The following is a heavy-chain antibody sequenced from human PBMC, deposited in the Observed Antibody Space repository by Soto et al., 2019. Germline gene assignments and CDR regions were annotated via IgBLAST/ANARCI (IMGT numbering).Heavy chain of an antibody. CDR2: IKEDGSEK. Sequence: QPGGSLRLSCAASGFTLSSYWMSWVRQAPGKGLEWVANIKEDGSEKYYVDSVRGRLTISRDNAQNSLYLQMNSLRAEDTAVYYCAGRSYAFDIWGQGTMVTVSS. J-gene: IGHJ3*02. CDR1: GFTLSSYW. CDR3: AGRSYAFDI. V-gene: IGHV3-7*01.